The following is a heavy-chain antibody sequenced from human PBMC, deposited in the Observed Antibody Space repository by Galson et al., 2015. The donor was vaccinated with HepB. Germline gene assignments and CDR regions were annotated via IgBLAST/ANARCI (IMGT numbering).Heavy chain of an antibody. CDR1: GFTFSRFP. J-gene: IGHJ4*02. CDR3: ARPPHWSTAAPYFDY. D-gene: IGHD2-2*01. V-gene: IGHV3-30-3*01. Sequence: SLRLSCAASGFTFSRFPMHWVRQAPGQGLEWVAHISYDGTNKFYADSVKGRFTISRDNSKNTLFLQMNSLTTDDTAVYYCARPPHWSTAAPYFDYWGQGTLVTVSS. CDR2: ISYDGTNK.